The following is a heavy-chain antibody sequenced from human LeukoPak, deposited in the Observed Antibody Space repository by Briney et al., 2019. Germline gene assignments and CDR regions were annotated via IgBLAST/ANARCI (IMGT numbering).Heavy chain of an antibody. CDR2: INHSGST. J-gene: IGHJ6*04. CDR3: ARDSVRGVDLDV. D-gene: IGHD3-10*01. CDR1: GGSFIGFH. V-gene: IGHV4-34*01. Sequence: SETLSLTCAVYGGSFIGFHWNWIRQAPGKGLEWIGDINHSGSTNYNPSLTSRVTISVDPSKNQFSLKLSSVTAADTAVYYCARDSVRGVDLDVWGKGTTVTISS.